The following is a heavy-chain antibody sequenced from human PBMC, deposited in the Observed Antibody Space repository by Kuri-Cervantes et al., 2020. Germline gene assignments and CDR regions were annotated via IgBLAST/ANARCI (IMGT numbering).Heavy chain of an antibody. Sequence: GESLKISCAASGFTFSSYSMNWVRQAPGKGLEWVSSISSSSSYIYYADSVKGRFTISRDNAKNSLYLQMNSLRAEDTAVYYGAKPGMTTDAFDIWGQGTMVTVSS. CDR2: ISSSSSYI. CDR3: AKPGMTTDAFDI. CDR1: GFTFSSYS. D-gene: IGHD1-1*01. J-gene: IGHJ3*02. V-gene: IGHV3-21*01.